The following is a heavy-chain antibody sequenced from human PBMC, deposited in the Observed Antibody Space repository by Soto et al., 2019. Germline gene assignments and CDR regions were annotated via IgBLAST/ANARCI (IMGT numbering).Heavy chain of an antibody. CDR1: GGTFGSYA. CDR3: ARPIQYYFDTSAQSAWFDP. D-gene: IGHD3-22*01. V-gene: IGHV1-69*13. Sequence: VKVSCKASGGTFGSYAISWVRQAPGQGLEWMGGIIPIFSTPNYAQKFQGRVTITADESTSTAYMELSSLRSEDTAVYYCARPIQYYFDTSAQSAWFDPWGQGTLVTVSS. CDR2: IIPIFSTP. J-gene: IGHJ5*02.